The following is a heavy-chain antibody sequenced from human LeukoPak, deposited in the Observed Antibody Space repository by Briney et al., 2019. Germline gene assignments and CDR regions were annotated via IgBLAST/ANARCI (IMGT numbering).Heavy chain of an antibody. CDR1: GYTFTTYY. V-gene: IGHV1-46*03. CDR3: ARNVGSGLDY. CDR2: INPSGGST. D-gene: IGHD3-10*01. J-gene: IGHJ4*02. Sequence: ASVKVSCKASGYTFTTYYIHWVRQAPGQGIEWIGFINPSGGSTSYAQKFQGRVTMTRDTSTSTVYMDLSSLRSEATAVYYCARNVGSGLDYWGQGTLVIVSS.